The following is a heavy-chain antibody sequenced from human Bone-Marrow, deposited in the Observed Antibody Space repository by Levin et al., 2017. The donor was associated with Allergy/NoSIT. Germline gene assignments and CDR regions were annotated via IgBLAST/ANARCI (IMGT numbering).Heavy chain of an antibody. D-gene: IGHD6-19*01. J-gene: IGHJ4*02. CDR1: GFTFSSYA. Sequence: PGGSLRLSCAASGFTFSSYAMHWVRQAPGKGLEWVAVISYDGSNKYYADSVKGRFTISRDNSKNTLYLQMNSLRAEDTAVYYCVREGSKVKGVAVAGLYYFDYWGQGTLVTVSS. V-gene: IGHV3-30*04. CDR2: ISYDGSNK. CDR3: VREGSKVKGVAVAGLYYFDY.